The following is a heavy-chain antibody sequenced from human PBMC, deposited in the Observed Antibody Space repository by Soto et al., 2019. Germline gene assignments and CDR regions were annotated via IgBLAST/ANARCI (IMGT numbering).Heavy chain of an antibody. V-gene: IGHV4-31*02. Sequence: QVQLQVSGPGLVKPSQTLSLTCSVSGASTVSHYHWTWIRQPPGKGLEWMGYIFNSGTTFYNPSLPSRLSISMDTSGNHFSLELRSVTAADTAVYYCALALGPTTGLDYWGQGTLVTVSS. J-gene: IGHJ4*02. CDR2: IFNSGTT. D-gene: IGHD1-26*01. CDR3: ALALGPTTGLDY. CDR1: GASTVSHYH.